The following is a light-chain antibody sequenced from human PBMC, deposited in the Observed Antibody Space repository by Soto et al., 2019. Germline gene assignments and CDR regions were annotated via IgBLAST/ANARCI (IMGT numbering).Light chain of an antibody. Sequence: QSALTQPASVSGSPGQSITISCTGTSSDVGGYNYVSWYQQHPGKAPKLMIYDVSNRASGVSNRFSGSKSGNTASLTISGLQAEDEADYYCSSYTSSSTYVVFGGGTKLHVL. V-gene: IGLV2-14*01. J-gene: IGLJ2*01. CDR3: SSYTSSSTYVV. CDR2: DVS. CDR1: SSDVGGYNY.